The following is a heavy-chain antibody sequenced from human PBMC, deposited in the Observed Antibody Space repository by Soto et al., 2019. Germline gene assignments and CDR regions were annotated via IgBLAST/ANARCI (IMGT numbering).Heavy chain of an antibody. CDR2: INPSGGST. D-gene: IGHD3-10*01. Sequence: QVQLVQSGAEVKKPGASVKVSCKASGYTFTSYYMHWVRQAPGQGLEWMGIINPSGGSTSYAQKFQGRVTMTRDTSTSTVYMELSRLRSEDTAVYYCARGSPVMYYYGSRSPGYFDYWGQGTLVTVSS. V-gene: IGHV1-46*01. J-gene: IGHJ4*02. CDR1: GYTFTSYY. CDR3: ARGSPVMYYYGSRSPGYFDY.